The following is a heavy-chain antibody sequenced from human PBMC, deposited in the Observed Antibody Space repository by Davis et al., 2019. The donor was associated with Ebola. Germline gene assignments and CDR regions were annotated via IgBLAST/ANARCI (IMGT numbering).Heavy chain of an antibody. D-gene: IGHD2-8*01. CDR2: ISSSSSTI. Sequence: GESLKISCAASGFTFSSYSMNWVRQATGKGLEWVSYISSSSSTIYYADSVKGRFTISRDNAKNSLYLQMNSLRDEDTAVYYCARGPLHRLVLMVYAIGLFDYWGQGTLVTVSS. CDR3: ARGPLHRLVLMVYAIGLFDY. CDR1: GFTFSSYS. V-gene: IGHV3-48*02. J-gene: IGHJ4*02.